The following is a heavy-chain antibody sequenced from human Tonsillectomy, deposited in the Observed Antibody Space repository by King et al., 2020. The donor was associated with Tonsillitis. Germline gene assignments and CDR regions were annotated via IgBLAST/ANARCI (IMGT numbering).Heavy chain of an antibody. Sequence: VQLVESGGGLVQPGGSLRFSCAASGFTFSSYAMSWVRQAPGKGLEWVSVISGSGGSTFYADSVKGRFTISRDNSKNTLYLQMNSLRAEDTAVYYCAKLGGVVVAAIGYWGQGTLVTVSS. CDR2: ISGSGGST. V-gene: IGHV3-23*04. J-gene: IGHJ4*02. CDR3: AKLGGVVVAAIGY. CDR1: GFTFSSYA. D-gene: IGHD2-21*02.